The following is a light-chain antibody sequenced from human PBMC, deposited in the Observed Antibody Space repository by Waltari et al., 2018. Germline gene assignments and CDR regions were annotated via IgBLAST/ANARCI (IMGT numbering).Light chain of an antibody. Sequence: DIQMTQSPSAMSASVGDSVTFTCPASQGISNYLAWFQQKPGKVPKRLIYAASSLQSGVPSRFSGSGSGTEFTLTISTLQPEDYATYFCLHYNSFPWTFGQGTQVEIK. CDR2: AAS. CDR3: LHYNSFPWT. V-gene: IGKV1-17*03. CDR1: QGISNY. J-gene: IGKJ1*01.